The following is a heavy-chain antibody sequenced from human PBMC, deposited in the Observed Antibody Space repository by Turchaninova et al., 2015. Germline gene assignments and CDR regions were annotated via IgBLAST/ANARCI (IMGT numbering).Heavy chain of an antibody. CDR2: INPNTGGT. Sequence: QVQLVQSAAAGAKPGASVKVSCKASGYTFTAYYRHWVRQAPGQGLEWMGWINPNTGGTNYAQKFQGRITMTRDSSISTAYMELNRLKSDDTAVYYCARDRPADHWGQGTLVTVSS. CDR3: ARDRPADH. J-gene: IGHJ4*02. V-gene: IGHV1-2*02. CDR1: GYTFTAYY.